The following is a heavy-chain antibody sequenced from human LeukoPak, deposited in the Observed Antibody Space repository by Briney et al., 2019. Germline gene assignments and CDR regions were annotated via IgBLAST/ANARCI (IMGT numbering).Heavy chain of an antibody. J-gene: IGHJ5*02. V-gene: IGHV4-59*01. CDR2: IYYSGST. CDR1: GGSISSYY. Sequence: SETLSLTCTVSGGSISSYYWSWIRQPPGKGLEWIGYIYYSGSTNYNPSLRSRVTISVDTSKNQFSLKLSSVTAADTAVYYCARMYSSSSWFDPWGQGTLVTVSS. CDR3: ARMYSSSSWFDP. D-gene: IGHD6-13*01.